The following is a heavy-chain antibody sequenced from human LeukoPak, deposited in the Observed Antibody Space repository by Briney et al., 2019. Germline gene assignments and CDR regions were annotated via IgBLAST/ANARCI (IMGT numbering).Heavy chain of an antibody. CDR3: ASTPPYAAFDI. CDR1: GFTFDDYA. Sequence: GGSLRLSCAASGFTFDDYAMHWVRQGPGKGLEWVSGISWNSGSIGYADSVKGRFTISRDNAKNSLYLQMNSLRAEDTAVYYCASTPPYAAFDIWGQGTMVTVSS. V-gene: IGHV3-9*01. J-gene: IGHJ3*02. CDR2: ISWNSGSI. D-gene: IGHD2-8*01.